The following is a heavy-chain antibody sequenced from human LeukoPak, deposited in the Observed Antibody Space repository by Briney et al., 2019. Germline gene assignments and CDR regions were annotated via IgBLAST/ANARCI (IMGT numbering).Heavy chain of an antibody. V-gene: IGHV3-74*01. CDR1: GFTSSSYW. D-gene: IGHD2-2*01. J-gene: IGHJ3*02. Sequence: GGSLRLSCAASGFTSSSYWMHWVRQAPGKGLVWVSRINSDGSSTSYADSVKGRFTISRDNAKNTLYLQMNSLRAEDTAVYYCARALLDLGYCSSTSCPSDAFDIWGQGTMVTVSS. CDR2: INSDGSST. CDR3: ARALLDLGYCSSTSCPSDAFDI.